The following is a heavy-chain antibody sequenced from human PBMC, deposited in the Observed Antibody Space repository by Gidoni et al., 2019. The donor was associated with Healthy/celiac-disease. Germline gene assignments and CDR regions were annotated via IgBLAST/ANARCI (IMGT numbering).Heavy chain of an antibody. CDR1: GGTFSSSA. CDR2: IIPILGIA. Sequence: QVQLVQSGAEVKKPGSSVKVSCKASGGTFSSSAISWVRQAPGQGLEWMGRIIPILGIANYAQKFQGRVTITADKSTSTAYMELSSLRSEDTAVYYCARDPPIAAAGTGNWFDPWGQGTLVTVSS. D-gene: IGHD6-13*01. J-gene: IGHJ5*02. V-gene: IGHV1-69*04. CDR3: ARDPPIAAAGTGNWFDP.